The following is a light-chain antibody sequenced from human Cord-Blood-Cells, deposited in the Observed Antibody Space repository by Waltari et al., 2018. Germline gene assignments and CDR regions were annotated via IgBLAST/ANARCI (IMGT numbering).Light chain of an antibody. J-gene: IGLJ2*01. CDR3: QAWDSSTVV. V-gene: IGLV3-1*01. CDR1: TLGETY. Sequence: SYELPQPPSVSVSPGQTASITCSGDTLGETYACWYQQKPGQSPVLVIYQDSKRPSGIPERFSGSNSGNTATLTISGTQAMDEADYYCQAWDSSTVVFGGGTKLTVL. CDR2: QDS.